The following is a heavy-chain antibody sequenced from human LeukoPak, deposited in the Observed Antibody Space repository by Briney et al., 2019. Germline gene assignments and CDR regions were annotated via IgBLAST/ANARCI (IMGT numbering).Heavy chain of an antibody. CDR2: INHSGST. D-gene: IGHD2-8*01. CDR3: ARTHIVLMVYAMTRYYYYYGMDV. J-gene: IGHJ6*02. CDR1: GGSFSGYY. V-gene: IGHV4-34*01. Sequence: MSSETLSLTCAVYGGSFSGYYWSWIRQPPGKGLEWIGEINHSGSTNYNPSLKSRVTISVDTSKNQFSLKLSSVTAADTAVYYCARTHIVLMVYAMTRYYYYYGMDVWGQGTTVTVSS.